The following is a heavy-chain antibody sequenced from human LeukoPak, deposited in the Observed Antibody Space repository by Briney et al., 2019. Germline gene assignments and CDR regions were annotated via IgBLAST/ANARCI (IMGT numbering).Heavy chain of an antibody. D-gene: IGHD3-10*01. V-gene: IGHV3-23*01. CDR2: ISGSGGST. Sequence: GGSLRLSCSASGFTFSSYAMSWVRQAPGKGLEWVSAISGSGGSTYYADSVKGRFTISRDNSKNTLYLQMNSLRAEDTAVYYCAKVNYGSIHAFDIWGQGTMVTVSS. CDR1: GFTFSSYA. CDR3: AKVNYGSIHAFDI. J-gene: IGHJ3*02.